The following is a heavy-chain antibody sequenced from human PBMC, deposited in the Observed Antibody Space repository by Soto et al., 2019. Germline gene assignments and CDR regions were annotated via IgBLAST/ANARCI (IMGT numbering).Heavy chain of an antibody. J-gene: IGHJ6*03. D-gene: IGHD2-2*01. CDR2: MNPNSGNT. Sequence: ASVKVSCKASGYTFTSYDINWVRQATGQGIEWMGWMNPNSGNTGYAQKFQGRVTMTRNTSISTAYMELSSLRSEDTAVYYCAREGIVVVPAASTGIDYYYYYYMDVWGKGTTVTVSS. V-gene: IGHV1-8*01. CDR3: AREGIVVVPAASTGIDYYYYYYMDV. CDR1: GYTFTSYD.